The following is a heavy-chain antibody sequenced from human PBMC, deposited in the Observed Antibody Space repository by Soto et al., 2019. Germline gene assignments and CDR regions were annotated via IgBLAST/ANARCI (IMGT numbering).Heavy chain of an antibody. CDR2: ISGSGVNT. Sequence: GGSLRLSCAASTFAFSNYAMSWVRQAPGKGLEWVSSISGSGVNTYYADSVKGRFTISRDNSKNTLYLQMNSLRAEDTAVYYCAKERGSSGWLPSIDYWGQGXLVTVSS. V-gene: IGHV3-23*01. D-gene: IGHD6-19*01. CDR3: AKERGSSGWLPSIDY. CDR1: TFAFSNYA. J-gene: IGHJ4*02.